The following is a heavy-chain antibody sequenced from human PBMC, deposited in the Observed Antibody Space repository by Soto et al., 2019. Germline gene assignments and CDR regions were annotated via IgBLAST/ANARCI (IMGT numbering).Heavy chain of an antibody. Sequence: QVQLVESGGGVVQPGRSLRLSCAASGFTFSSYGMHWVRQAPGKGLEWVAVISYDGSNKYYADSVKGRFTISRDNSKNTLYLQMNSLRAEDTAVYYCAKDWRGQWLVQGYWGQGTLVTVSS. CDR1: GFTFSSYG. V-gene: IGHV3-30*18. CDR3: AKDWRGQWLVQGY. J-gene: IGHJ4*02. D-gene: IGHD6-19*01. CDR2: ISYDGSNK.